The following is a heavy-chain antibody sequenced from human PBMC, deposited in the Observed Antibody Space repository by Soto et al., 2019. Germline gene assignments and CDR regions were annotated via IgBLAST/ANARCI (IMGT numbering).Heavy chain of an antibody. V-gene: IGHV5-51*01. Sequence: PGESLKISCKGSGYSFTSYWIGWVSQMPGKGLEWMGIIYPGDSDTRYSPSFQGQVTISADKSISTAYLQWSSLKASDTAMYYCARRYDSSGYYSLNWFDPWGQGTLVTVSS. CDR3: ARRYDSSGYYSLNWFDP. CDR2: IYPGDSDT. J-gene: IGHJ5*02. CDR1: GYSFTSYW. D-gene: IGHD3-22*01.